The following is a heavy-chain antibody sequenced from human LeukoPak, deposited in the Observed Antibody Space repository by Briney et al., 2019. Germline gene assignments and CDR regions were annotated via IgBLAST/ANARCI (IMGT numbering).Heavy chain of an antibody. CDR1: GITFSSYR. V-gene: IGHV3-74*01. CDR3: ARVDCDDTGCYDRHFDY. D-gene: IGHD2-15*01. J-gene: IGHJ4*02. Sequence: PGGALRHSCAASGITFSSYRMHWVRQAPGKGLVGVSRINSDGSRTSYADSVKGRFTISRDNAKNTLYVQMNSLRVEDTAVYYCARVDCDDTGCYDRHFDYWGQRTLVTVSS. CDR2: INSDGSRT.